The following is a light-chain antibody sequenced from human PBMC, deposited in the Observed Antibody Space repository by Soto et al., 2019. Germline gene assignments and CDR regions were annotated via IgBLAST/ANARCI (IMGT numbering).Light chain of an antibody. V-gene: IGKV3-11*01. CDR3: QQRSNWYT. Sequence: EIVLTQSPATLSLSPGERATLSCTASQSVSSYLAWYQQKPGQAPRLLIYDASNRATGIPDRFSGSGSGTDFTLTISSPEPEDFAVYYCQQRSNWYTFGQGTKLEFK. CDR2: DAS. J-gene: IGKJ2*01. CDR1: QSVSSY.